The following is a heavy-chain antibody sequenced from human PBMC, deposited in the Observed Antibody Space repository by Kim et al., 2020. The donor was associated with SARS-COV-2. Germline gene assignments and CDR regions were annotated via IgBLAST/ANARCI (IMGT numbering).Heavy chain of an antibody. J-gene: IGHJ4*02. CDR2: ISGSGVST. V-gene: IGHV3-23*01. Sequence: GGSLRLSCAASGFTFSSYAMSWVRQAPGKGLEWVSTISGSGVSTYYADSVKGRFTISRDNSKNTLNLQMNSLRAEDTAVYYCAKSKSSGYYYLFDYWGQGTLVTVSS. CDR3: AKSKSSGYYYLFDY. D-gene: IGHD3-22*01. CDR1: GFTFSSYA.